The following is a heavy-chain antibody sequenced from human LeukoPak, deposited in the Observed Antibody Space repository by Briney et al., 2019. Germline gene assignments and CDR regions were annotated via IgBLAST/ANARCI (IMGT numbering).Heavy chain of an antibody. V-gene: IGHV3-23*01. CDR3: AKGSTRNDRGYFDY. CDR2: ISSSGDYT. D-gene: IGHD3-9*01. J-gene: IGHJ4*02. CDR1: GFTFSIYA. Sequence: GGSLRLSCAAPGFTFSIYAMSWVRQAPGKWLEWVSAISSSGDYTYYADSVKGRFIISRDNSKNTLYLQMSSLRAEDTAVYFCAKGSTRNDRGYFDYWGQGTLVTVSS.